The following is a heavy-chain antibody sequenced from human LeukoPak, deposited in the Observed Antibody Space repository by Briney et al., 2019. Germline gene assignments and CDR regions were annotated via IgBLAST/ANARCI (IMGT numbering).Heavy chain of an antibody. CDR2: IYHSGST. V-gene: IGHV4-59*01. J-gene: IGHJ4*02. Sequence: SETLSLTCTVSGGSISSYYWSWIRQPPGKGLEWIGYIYHSGSTNYNPSLKSRVTISVDTSKNQFSLELSSVTAADTAVYYCARGARGYIYGWGQGTLVNVSS. D-gene: IGHD5-18*01. CDR3: ARGARGYIYG. CDR1: GGSISSYY.